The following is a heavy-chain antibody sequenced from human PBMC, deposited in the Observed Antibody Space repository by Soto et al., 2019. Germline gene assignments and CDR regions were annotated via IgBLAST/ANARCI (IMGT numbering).Heavy chain of an antibody. Sequence: GESLKISCKGSGYSFTTYWIGWVRQMPGKGLEWMGIIFPDDSDTRYSPSFQGQVTISADKSISTAYLQWSSLKASDTAMYYCARWRSSSSYGVLDYWGQGTLVTVSS. V-gene: IGHV5-51*01. CDR1: GYSFTTYW. J-gene: IGHJ4*02. D-gene: IGHD6-13*01. CDR2: IFPDDSDT. CDR3: ARWRSSSSYGVLDY.